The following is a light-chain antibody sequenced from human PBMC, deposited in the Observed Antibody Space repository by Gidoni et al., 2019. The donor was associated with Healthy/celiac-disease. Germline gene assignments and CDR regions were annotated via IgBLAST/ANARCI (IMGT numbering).Light chain of an antibody. V-gene: IGKV3-20*01. Sequence: DIVLTHSPGTLSWSPGDRATLSCRASQSGSSSYLAWSQQQPGQAPSLLIYGASSRATVVADRFSGSGSGTDFTLTISRLEPEDFAVYYCQQYGSSLSITFGQGTRLEIK. CDR3: QQYGSSLSIT. CDR1: QSGSSSY. J-gene: IGKJ5*01. CDR2: GAS.